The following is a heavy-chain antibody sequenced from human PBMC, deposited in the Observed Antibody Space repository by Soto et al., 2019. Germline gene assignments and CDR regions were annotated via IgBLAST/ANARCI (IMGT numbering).Heavy chain of an antibody. CDR2: ISGSSGST. Sequence: EVQLLESGGGLVQPGGSLRLSCAAPGFTFSSYAMSWVRQAPGKGLXXXSAISGSSGSTYYADSVKGRFTISXDNSKNPLXLXMXXXXAXDSALYSCAKPFYYGSAGYFNGDFWGQGTLVTVSS. CDR3: AKPFYYGSAGYFNGDF. J-gene: IGHJ4*02. D-gene: IGHD3-10*01. V-gene: IGHV3-23*01. CDR1: GFTFSSYA.